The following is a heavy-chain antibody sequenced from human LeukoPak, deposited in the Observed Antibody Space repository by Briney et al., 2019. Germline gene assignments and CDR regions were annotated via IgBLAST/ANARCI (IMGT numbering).Heavy chain of an antibody. J-gene: IGHJ5*02. V-gene: IGHV3-7*01. Sequence: GGSLRLSCAASGFTFSSYWMSWVRQAPGKGLEWVANIKQDGSEKYYVDSVKGRFTISRDNAKNSLYLQMNSLRAEDTAVYYCARVRITIFGVVIIPNWFDPWGQGTLVTVSS. CDR2: IKQDGSEK. CDR1: GFTFSSYW. D-gene: IGHD3-3*01. CDR3: ARVRITIFGVVIIPNWFDP.